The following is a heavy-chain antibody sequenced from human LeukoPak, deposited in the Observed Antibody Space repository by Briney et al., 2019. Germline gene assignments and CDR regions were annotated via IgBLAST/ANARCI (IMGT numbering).Heavy chain of an antibody. J-gene: IGHJ4*02. D-gene: IGHD3-22*01. Sequence: GGSLRLSCAASGFTFSSYGMSWVRQAPGKGLEWVSAISGSGGSTYYADSVKGRFTISRDNSKNTLYLQMNSLRAEDTAVYYCAKLHTYYYDSSGYEMGYYFDYWGQGTLVTVSS. CDR1: GFTFSSYG. V-gene: IGHV3-23*01. CDR3: AKLHTYYYDSSGYEMGYYFDY. CDR2: ISGSGGST.